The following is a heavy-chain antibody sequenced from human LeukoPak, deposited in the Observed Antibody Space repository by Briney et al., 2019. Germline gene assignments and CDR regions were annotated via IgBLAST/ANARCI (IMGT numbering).Heavy chain of an antibody. CDR3: ARRNSHIGSYRPSYYFDY. CDR2: INPSGGST. Sequence: ASVNVSCKSSRYAFTNYYMHWVRQAPGQGLEWMGIINPSGGSTIYAQKFQGRVTMTRDTSTSTIYMELSSLRSEDTAVYYCARRNSHIGSYRPSYYFDYWGQGTLVTVSS. D-gene: IGHD1-26*01. V-gene: IGHV1-46*01. J-gene: IGHJ4*02. CDR1: RYAFTNYY.